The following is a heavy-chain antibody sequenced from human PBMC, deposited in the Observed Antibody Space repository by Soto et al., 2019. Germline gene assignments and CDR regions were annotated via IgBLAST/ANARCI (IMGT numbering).Heavy chain of an antibody. D-gene: IGHD2-8*02. CDR1: GYSFTGYY. Sequence: HEHLVQSGAEVKRPGASLKVSCKASGYSFTGYYIHWVRQAPGQGLEWMGWITPDSGATNYAQNFQGRVTLTSDTSISTASMDLTSLTSDDTAVYYWARGDYGTGGYPFPYFDYWGQGTLVIVSS. V-gene: IGHV1-2*02. CDR3: ARGDYGTGGYPFPYFDY. CDR2: ITPDSGAT. J-gene: IGHJ4*02.